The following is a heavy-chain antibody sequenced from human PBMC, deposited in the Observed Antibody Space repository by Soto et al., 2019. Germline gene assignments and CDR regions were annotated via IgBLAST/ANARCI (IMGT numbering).Heavy chain of an antibody. CDR3: ARDRGYGTPFDY. CDR2: INNDGSSA. CDR1: GFTFSSYW. V-gene: IGHV3-74*03. Sequence: GGSLRLSCAASGFTFSSYWIHWVRQAPGKGPVWVSRINNDGSSAEYADSVKGRFTISRDNAKNTLYLQMNSLRAEDTAVYYCARDRGYGTPFDYCGQETIVTVST. D-gene: IGHD5-12*01. J-gene: IGHJ4*02.